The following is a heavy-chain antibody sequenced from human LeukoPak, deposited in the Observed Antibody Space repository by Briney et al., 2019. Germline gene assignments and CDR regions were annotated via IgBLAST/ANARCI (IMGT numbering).Heavy chain of an antibody. CDR2: IYYSGST. CDR1: GGSIISSSYY. D-gene: IGHD6-13*01. Sequence: SEPLSLTCTVPGGSIISSSYYWGWIRQPPGKGLEWIGSIYYSGSTYYNPSLKSRVTISVDTSKNQFSLKLSSVTAADTAVYYCARAIAAAGRPLDYWGQGTLVTVSS. J-gene: IGHJ4*02. CDR3: ARAIAAAGRPLDY. V-gene: IGHV4-39*01.